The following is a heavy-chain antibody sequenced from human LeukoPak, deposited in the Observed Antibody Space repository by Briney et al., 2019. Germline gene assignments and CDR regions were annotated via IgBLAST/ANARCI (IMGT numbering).Heavy chain of an antibody. CDR2: IQDDGVEK. Sequence: GGSLRLSCAASGFTFSNAWMTWVRQAPGKGLEWVANIQDDGVEKNYVESVKGRFIISRDNAKDSLFLQMSSLRDEDTALYYCARGYAAIPDWGQGTLVTVPS. CDR1: GFTFSNAW. D-gene: IGHD2-15*01. V-gene: IGHV3-7*01. J-gene: IGHJ4*02. CDR3: ARGYAAIPD.